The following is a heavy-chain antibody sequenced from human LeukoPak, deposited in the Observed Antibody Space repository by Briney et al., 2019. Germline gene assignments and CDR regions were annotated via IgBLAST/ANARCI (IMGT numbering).Heavy chain of an antibody. D-gene: IGHD4-17*01. CDR2: IYWDDDK. CDR1: GFSLSTSGVG. CDR3: VHRIYGDYYFDY. V-gene: IGHV2-5*02. Sequence: SGPTLVKPTQTLTLTCTFSGFSLSTSGVGVGWIRQPPGKALEWLALIYWDDDKRYSPSLKSRLTITKDTSKNQVVLTMTNMDPVDTATYYCVHRIYGDYYFDYWGQGTLVTVSS. J-gene: IGHJ4*02.